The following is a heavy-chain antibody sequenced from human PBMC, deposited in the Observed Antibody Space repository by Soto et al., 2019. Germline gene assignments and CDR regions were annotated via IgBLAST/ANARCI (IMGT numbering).Heavy chain of an antibody. CDR3: ARVAPYGDFGDSLDY. D-gene: IGHD4-17*01. V-gene: IGHV4-30-2*01. J-gene: IGHJ4*02. Sequence: QVQLQESGSGLVKPSQTLSLTCAVSGGSISSGGSSWGWVRQPPGKGLEWIGYISHSGNNYYNPSLESRVTVSADESKNQFSLRLSAVTAADTAVYYCARVAPYGDFGDSLDYWGQGTLVTVSS. CDR2: ISHSGNN. CDR1: GGSISSGGSS.